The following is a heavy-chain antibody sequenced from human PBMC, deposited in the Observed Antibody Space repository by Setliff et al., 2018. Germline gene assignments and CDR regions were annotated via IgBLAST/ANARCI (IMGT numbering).Heavy chain of an antibody. V-gene: IGHV4-4*07. CDR1: GGSISSYY. CDR3: TRNFLGWLARF. Sequence: SSETLSLNCTVSGGSISSYYWSWNRQPAGKGLEWIGRIYSDENTDYNPSLKSRVTMSADTSKNQSSLKLKSVTAADTAVYYCTRNFLGWLARFWGRGTLVTVSS. CDR2: IYSDENT. J-gene: IGHJ4*02. D-gene: IGHD6-19*01.